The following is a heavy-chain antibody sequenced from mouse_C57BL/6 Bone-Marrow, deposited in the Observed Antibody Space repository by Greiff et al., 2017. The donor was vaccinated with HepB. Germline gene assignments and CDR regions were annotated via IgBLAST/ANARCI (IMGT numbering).Heavy chain of an antibody. V-gene: IGHV1-26*01. Sequence: EVQLQQSGPELVKPGASVKISCKASGYTFTDYYMNWVKQSHGKSLEWIGDINPNNGGTSYNQKFKGKATLTVDKSSSTAYMEIRSLTSEDSAVYYCARNGAFAYWGQGTLVTVSA. CDR1: GYTFTDYY. CDR3: ARNGAFAY. J-gene: IGHJ3*01. CDR2: INPNNGGT.